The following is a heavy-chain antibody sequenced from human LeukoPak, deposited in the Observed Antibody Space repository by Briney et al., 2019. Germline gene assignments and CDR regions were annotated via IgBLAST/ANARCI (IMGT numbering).Heavy chain of an antibody. CDR3: ARTYYDFWSGHYYYMDV. J-gene: IGHJ6*03. CDR1: GGTFSGYA. D-gene: IGHD3-3*01. Sequence: ASVKVSCKASGGTFSGYAISWVRQAPGQGLEWMGGIIPIFGTANYAQKFQGRVTITADESTSTAYMELSSLRSEDTAVYYCARTYYDFWSGHYYYMDVWGKGTTVTVSS. CDR2: IIPIFGTA. V-gene: IGHV1-69*13.